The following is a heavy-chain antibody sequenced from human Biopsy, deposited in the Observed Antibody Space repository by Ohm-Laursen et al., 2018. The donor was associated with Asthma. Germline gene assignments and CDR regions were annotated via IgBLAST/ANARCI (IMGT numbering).Heavy chain of an antibody. J-gene: IGHJ4*02. Sequence: GSLRLSCTASGFTFSSYSMNWVRQAPGKGLEWVSYISSSSSTIYYADSVKGRFTISRDNAKISLYLQMNSLRDEDTAVYYCARPRWGPYGYWGQGTLVTVSS. D-gene: IGHD4-17*01. CDR1: GFTFSSYS. V-gene: IGHV3-48*02. CDR2: ISSSSSTI. CDR3: ARPRWGPYGY.